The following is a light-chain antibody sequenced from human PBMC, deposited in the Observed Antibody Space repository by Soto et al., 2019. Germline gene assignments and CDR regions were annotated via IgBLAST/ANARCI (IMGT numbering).Light chain of an antibody. Sequence: QSVLTQPPSASGSPGQSVTISCTGTSSDVGGYNSVSWYQQHPGKAPKLIIYAVSERPSGVPDRFSGPKSGNTASLTVSGLQAEDEADYYCNSFAGSNNLSVFGTGTKVTVL. CDR1: SSDVGGYNS. CDR2: AVS. CDR3: NSFAGSNNLSV. V-gene: IGLV2-8*01. J-gene: IGLJ1*01.